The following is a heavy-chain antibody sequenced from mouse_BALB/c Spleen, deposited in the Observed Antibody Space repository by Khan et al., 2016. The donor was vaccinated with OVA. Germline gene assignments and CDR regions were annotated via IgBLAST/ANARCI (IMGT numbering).Heavy chain of an antibody. CDR2: FFPNSGGS. J-gene: IGHJ3*01. CDR1: GYTFTDYN. Sequence: VQLQQSGPVVVKPGASVKISCKASGYTFTDYNMDWLKQRHGKSLEWIGYFFPNSGGSGYNQKFKTKATLTVDISSSTAYMDLRSLTSEDSAVYYCVRSGYGSFAFWGQGTLVTVSA. CDR3: VRSGYGSFAF. D-gene: IGHD1-2*01. V-gene: IGHV1S29*02.